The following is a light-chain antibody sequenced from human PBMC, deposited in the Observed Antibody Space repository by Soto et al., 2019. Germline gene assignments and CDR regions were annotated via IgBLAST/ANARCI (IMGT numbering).Light chain of an antibody. Sequence: LTQPASVSGPPGQSITIPCTGTSSDVGGYNYVSWYQQHPGKAPNLMIYEVSNRPSGVSNRFSGSKSGNTASLTISRLQAEDEADYYCSSYTSSSTLEFGGGTKVTVL. CDR3: SSYTSSSTLE. V-gene: IGLV2-14*01. CDR1: SSDVGGYNY. CDR2: EVS. J-gene: IGLJ2*01.